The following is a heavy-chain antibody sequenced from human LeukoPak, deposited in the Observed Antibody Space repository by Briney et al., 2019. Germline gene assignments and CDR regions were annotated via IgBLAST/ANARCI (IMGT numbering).Heavy chain of an antibody. CDR3: AKGEKYYYDSSGYPDAFDI. D-gene: IGHD3-22*01. J-gene: IGHJ3*02. CDR1: GFTLGIYW. CDR2: INQDGGEK. V-gene: IGHV3-7*05. Sequence: PGGSLRLSCEASGFTLGIYWMTWVRQAPGKGLEWVANINQDGGEKYHVDSVRGRFTISRDNAKNSLYLQMNSLRAEDTAVYYCAKGEKYYYDSSGYPDAFDIWGQGTMVTVSS.